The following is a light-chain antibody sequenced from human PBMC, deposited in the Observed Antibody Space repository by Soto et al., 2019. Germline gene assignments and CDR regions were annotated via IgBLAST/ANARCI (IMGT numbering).Light chain of an antibody. CDR3: SSYTSSNTLV. J-gene: IGLJ1*01. Sequence: QSGLTQPASVSGSPGQSITISCTGTSSDVGGYNYVSWYQQYPGKAPKLMIYDVSNRPSGVSNRFSGSKSGNTASLTISGLQAEEEADYYCSSYTSSNTLVFGSGTKVTVL. CDR2: DVS. CDR1: SSDVGGYNY. V-gene: IGLV2-14*01.